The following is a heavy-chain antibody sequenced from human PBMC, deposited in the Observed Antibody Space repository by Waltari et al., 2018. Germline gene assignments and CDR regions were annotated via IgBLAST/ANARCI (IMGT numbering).Heavy chain of an antibody. J-gene: IGHJ4*02. CDR1: GLTFSSYA. D-gene: IGHD6-13*01. CDR2: ISGSGGST. Sequence: EVQLLESGGGLVQPGGSLRLSCAASGLTFSSYAISWVRQGPGKGLEGVSAISGSGGSTYYAVSVKVRFSISRDNSKNTLYLQMNSLRAEDTAVYYCAKALRAAGYFDYWGQGTLVTVSS. CDR3: AKALRAAGYFDY. V-gene: IGHV3-23*01.